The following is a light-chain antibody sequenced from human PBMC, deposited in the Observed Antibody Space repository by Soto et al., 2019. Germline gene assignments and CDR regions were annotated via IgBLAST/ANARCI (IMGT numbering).Light chain of an antibody. J-gene: IGKJ1*01. CDR3: QQYKDDAWT. V-gene: IGKV1-5*01. CDR2: DAS. CDR1: QRIDRY. Sequence: DIQLTQSPSTLSASVGDRVTITCRASQRIDRYLAWYQQKPGKAPKLLVYDASTLEGGVPSRFSGSGSATEFILTISSLQPDDFATSYCQQYKDDAWTFGQGTKVDIK.